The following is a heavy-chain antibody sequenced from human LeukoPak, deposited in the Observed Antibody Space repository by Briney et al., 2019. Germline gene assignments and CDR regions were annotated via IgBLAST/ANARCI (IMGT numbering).Heavy chain of an antibody. J-gene: IGHJ5*02. V-gene: IGHV4-4*07. CDR1: GGSISSFY. CDR2: IYSSGST. Sequence: SETLSLTCTVSGGSISSFYWSWIRQPAGKRLEWIGRIYSSGSTNYNPSFKSRVTMSVDTSKNQFSLKLSSVTAADTGVYYCARDGRGRGWFDPWGQGTLVTVSS. D-gene: IGHD3-10*01. CDR3: ARDGRGRGWFDP.